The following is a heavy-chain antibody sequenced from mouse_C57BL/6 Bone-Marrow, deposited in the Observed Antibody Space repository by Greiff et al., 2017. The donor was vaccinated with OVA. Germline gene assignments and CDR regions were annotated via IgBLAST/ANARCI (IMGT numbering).Heavy chain of an antibody. CDR1: GYSFTDYN. CDR3: ARSSLYGSSPYYVDY. Sequence: VQLQQSGPELVKPGASVKISCKASGYSFTDYNMNWVKQSNGKSLEWIGVINPNYGTTSYNQKFKGTATLTVDQSSSTAYMQLNSLTSEDSSVYYCARSSLYGSSPYYVDYWGQGTTLTVSS. CDR2: INPNYGTT. D-gene: IGHD1-1*01. J-gene: IGHJ2*01. V-gene: IGHV1-39*01.